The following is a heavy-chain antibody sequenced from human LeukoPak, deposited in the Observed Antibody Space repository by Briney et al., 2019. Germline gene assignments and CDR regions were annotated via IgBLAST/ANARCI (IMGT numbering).Heavy chain of an antibody. CDR2: IYYSGSI. D-gene: IGHD6-13*01. V-gene: IGHV4-31*03. CDR3: AKDMSKGAAAETFDY. CDR1: GGSISSGGYY. Sequence: SETLSLTCTVSGGSISSGGYYWSWIRQHPGKGLEWIGYIYYSGSIYYNPSLKSRVTISVDTSKNQFSLKLSSVTAADTALYYCAKDMSKGAAAETFDYWGQGILVTVSS. J-gene: IGHJ4*02.